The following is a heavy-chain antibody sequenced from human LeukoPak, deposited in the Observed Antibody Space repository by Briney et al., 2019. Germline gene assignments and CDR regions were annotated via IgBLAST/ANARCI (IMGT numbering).Heavy chain of an antibody. V-gene: IGHV4-38-2*02. Sequence: SSETLSLTCTVSGYSISSGYYWGWIRQPPGKGLEWIGSIYHSGSTYYNPSLKSRVTISVDTSKNQFSLKLSSVTAADTAVYYCARGGYCSSSSCYGDDAFDIWGQGTMVTVSS. D-gene: IGHD2-2*01. CDR3: ARGGYCSSSSCYGDDAFDI. J-gene: IGHJ3*02. CDR1: GYSISSGYY. CDR2: IYHSGST.